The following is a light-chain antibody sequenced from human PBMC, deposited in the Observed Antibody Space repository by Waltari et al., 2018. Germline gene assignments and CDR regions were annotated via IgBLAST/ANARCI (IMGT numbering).Light chain of an antibody. CDR3: LQHSGYPIT. J-gene: IGKJ4*01. CDR2: TAS. V-gene: IGKV1-17*03. Sequence: DIQMTQSPSAMSASVGDRVTITWRASQGIRNYLAWFQQKPGNAPKRLIYTASSLQSGVPSRFSGSGSGTEFTLTISSLQHEDFATYYCLQHSGYPITFGGGTKVEIK. CDR1: QGIRNY.